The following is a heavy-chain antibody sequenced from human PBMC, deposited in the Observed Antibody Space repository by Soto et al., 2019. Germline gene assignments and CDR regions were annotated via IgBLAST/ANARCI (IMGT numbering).Heavy chain of an antibody. J-gene: IGHJ4*02. CDR3: ARDNPYSGYDFVSRFDS. CDR2: THYSGST. CDR1: SGSVSSGNSY. Sequence: QVQLQESGPGLVKPSETLSLTCTVSSGSVSSGNSYWSWIRQPPGKGLEWIGYTHYSGSTNYNPSLKSRVTISLDTSKNQFSLKVKAVAAADTAVYYCARDNPYSGYDFVSRFDSWGQGTLVTVS. V-gene: IGHV4-61*01. D-gene: IGHD5-12*01.